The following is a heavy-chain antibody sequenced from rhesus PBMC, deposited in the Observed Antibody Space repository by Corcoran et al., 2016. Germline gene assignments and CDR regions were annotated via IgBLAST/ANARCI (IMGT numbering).Heavy chain of an antibody. D-gene: IGHD6-13*01. J-gene: IGHJ4*01. CDR1: VGPIRSNF. Sequence: QVQLQESGPGLVKPSETLSLTCAVPVGPIRSNFRRRIRKPPGKGLEWIGYIYGGGSTTYNPSLKSRVTISTDTSKNQFSLKLSPVTAADTAVYYCARRSSWSFDYWGQGVLVTVSS. CDR2: IYGGGST. V-gene: IGHV4-160*01. CDR3: ARRSSWSFDY.